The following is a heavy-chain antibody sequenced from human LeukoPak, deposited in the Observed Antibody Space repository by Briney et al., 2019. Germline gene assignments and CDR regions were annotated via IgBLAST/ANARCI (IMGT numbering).Heavy chain of an antibody. CDR3: AKNLWGYSRSWYDY. CDR1: GFTFSSYA. V-gene: IGHV3-23*01. D-gene: IGHD6-13*01. Sequence: PGGSLRLSCAASGFTFSSYAMSWVRQAPGEGLEWGSAISGSGGSTYYADSVKGRFTISRDNYKNAPYLQMNSLRAEDTAVYYCAKNLWGYSRSWYDYWGQGTLVTVSS. CDR2: ISGSGGST. J-gene: IGHJ4*02.